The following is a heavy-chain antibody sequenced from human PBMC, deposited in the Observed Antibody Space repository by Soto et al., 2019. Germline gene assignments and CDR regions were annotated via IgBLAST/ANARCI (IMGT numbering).Heavy chain of an antibody. V-gene: IGHV4-39*01. CDR1: GGSISSSSYY. Sequence: QLQLQESGTGLVKPSETLSLTCTVSGGSISSSSYYWGWIRHPPGKGLEWIGSIYYSGSTYYNPSLKRRVTISVDTSTNQFSLKLISVTAADTAVYYCARQEVVVVIQPPKFDPWGQGTLVTVSS. D-gene: IGHD2-21*01. J-gene: IGHJ5*02. CDR2: IYYSGST. CDR3: ARQEVVVVIQPPKFDP.